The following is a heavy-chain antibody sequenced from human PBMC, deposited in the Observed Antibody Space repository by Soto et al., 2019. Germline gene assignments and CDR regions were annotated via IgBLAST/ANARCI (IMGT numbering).Heavy chain of an antibody. V-gene: IGHV1-2*04. CDR2: INPNSGGT. CDR1: GYTFTGYY. Sequence: QVQLVQSGAEVKKPGASVKVSCKASGYTFTGYYMHWVRQAPGQGIEWMGWINPNSGGTNYAQKFQGWVTMTRDTSISTAYMELSRLRSDDTAVYYCARGSTVTKPENYFDYWGQGTLVTVSS. D-gene: IGHD4-17*01. CDR3: ARGSTVTKPENYFDY. J-gene: IGHJ4*02.